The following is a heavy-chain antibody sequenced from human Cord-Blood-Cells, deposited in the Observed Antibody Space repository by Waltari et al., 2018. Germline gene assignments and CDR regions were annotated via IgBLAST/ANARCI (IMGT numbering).Heavy chain of an antibody. V-gene: IGHV1-24*01. CDR1: GYTLTALS. CDR3: ATVDYGDYVARYSGFDP. J-gene: IGHJ5*02. D-gene: IGHD4-17*01. CDR2: FDPEDGET. Sequence: QVQLVQSGAEVNKPGASVRVSCKVSGYTLTALSMHWVPQAPGKGLEWMGGFDPEDGETIYAQKFQGRVTMTEDTSTDTAYMELSSLRSEDTAVYYCATVDYGDYVARYSGFDPWGQGTLVTVSS.